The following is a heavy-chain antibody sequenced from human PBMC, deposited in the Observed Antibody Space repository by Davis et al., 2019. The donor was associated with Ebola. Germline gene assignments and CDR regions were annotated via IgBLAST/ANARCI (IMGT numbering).Heavy chain of an antibody. Sequence: GESLKISCAASGFTFSSYAMSWVRQAPGKGLEWVSAISGSGGSTYYADSVKGRFTISRDNSKNTLYLQMNSLKTEDTAVYYCTTGESYYDSSGYYWGRLDAFDIWGQGTMVTVSS. CDR2: ISGSGGST. V-gene: IGHV3-23*01. CDR3: TTGESYYDSSGYYWGRLDAFDI. CDR1: GFTFSSYA. J-gene: IGHJ3*02. D-gene: IGHD3-22*01.